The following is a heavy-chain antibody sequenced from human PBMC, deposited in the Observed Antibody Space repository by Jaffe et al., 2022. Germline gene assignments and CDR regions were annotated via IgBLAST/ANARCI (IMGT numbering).Heavy chain of an antibody. CDR1: GGSISSYY. D-gene: IGHD3-9*01. V-gene: IGHV4-59*01. CDR3: ARDGPAYYDILTGYYIGAFDI. Sequence: QVQLQESGPGLVKPSETLSLTCTVSGGSISSYYWSWIRQPPGKGLEWIGYIYYSGSTNYNPSLKSRVTISVDTSKNQFSLKLSSVTAADTAVYYCARDGPAYYDILTGYYIGAFDIWGQGTMVTVSS. J-gene: IGHJ3*02. CDR2: IYYSGST.